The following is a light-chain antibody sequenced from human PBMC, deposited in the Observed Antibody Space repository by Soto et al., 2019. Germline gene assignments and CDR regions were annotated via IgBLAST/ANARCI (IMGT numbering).Light chain of an antibody. CDR3: QQAASFPIT. Sequence: DIQMTQSPSYVSASVVDRVTITCRASQGIKNWLAWYQQEPGKAPNLLIYTGSSLQSGVPSRFSGSGSGTDFTLTINSLQPEDFATYYCQQAASFPITFGQGTRLEIK. V-gene: IGKV1-12*01. CDR2: TGS. CDR1: QGIKNW. J-gene: IGKJ5*01.